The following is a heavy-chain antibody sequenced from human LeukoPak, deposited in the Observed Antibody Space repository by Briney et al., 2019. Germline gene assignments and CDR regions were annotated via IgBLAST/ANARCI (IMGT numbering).Heavy chain of an antibody. CDR1: GGSISSYY. CDR3: ARLRFLEWLFPWFDP. CDR2: ISYSGST. Sequence: SETLSLTCTVSGGSISSYYWSWIRQPPGKGLEWIGYISYSGSTKYNPSLKSRATISVDASKNQSSLKLTSVTAADTAVYYCARLRFLEWLFPWFDPWGQGILVTVSS. V-gene: IGHV4-59*08. D-gene: IGHD3-3*01. J-gene: IGHJ5*02.